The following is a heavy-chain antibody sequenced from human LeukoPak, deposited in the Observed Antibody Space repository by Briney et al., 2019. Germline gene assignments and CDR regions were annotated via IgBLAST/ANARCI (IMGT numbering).Heavy chain of an antibody. V-gene: IGHV3-21*01. D-gene: IGHD6-6*01. CDR2: ISSSSYI. J-gene: IGHJ4*02. Sequence: GGSLRLSCAASGFTFSSYSMNWVRQAPGKGLEWVSSISSSSYIYYADSVKGRFTISRDNAKNSLYLQMNGLRAEDTAVYYCARDAGVHSSSSFDYWGQGTLVTVSS. CDR3: ARDAGVHSSSSFDY. CDR1: GFTFSSYS.